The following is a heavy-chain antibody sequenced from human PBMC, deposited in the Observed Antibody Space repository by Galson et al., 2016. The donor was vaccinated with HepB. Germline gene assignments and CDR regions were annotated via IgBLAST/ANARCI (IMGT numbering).Heavy chain of an antibody. Sequence: SLRLSCAASGFTFSSYSMNWVRQAPGKGLEWVSSISSTTTYIYYADSVKGRFTISRDNAKNSVYLQMNSLRAEDTALYYCARDRRVGPTPTSLNYWGQGTLVTVSS. CDR1: GFTFSSYS. V-gene: IGHV3-21*01. J-gene: IGHJ4*02. D-gene: IGHD1-26*01. CDR3: ARDRRVGPTPTSLNY. CDR2: ISSTTTYI.